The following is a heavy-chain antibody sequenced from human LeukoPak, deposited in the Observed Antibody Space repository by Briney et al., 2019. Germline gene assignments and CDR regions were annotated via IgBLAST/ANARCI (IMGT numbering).Heavy chain of an antibody. CDR3: AKDPGNDYGDYDYDY. J-gene: IGHJ4*02. CDR2: ISYDGSNK. CDR1: GFTFSSYA. V-gene: IGHV3-30-3*01. Sequence: GGSLRLSCAASGFTFSSYAMHWVRQDPGKGLEWVAVISYDGSNKYYADSVKGRFTISRDNSKNTLYLQMNSLRAEDTAVYYCAKDPGNDYGDYDYDYWGQGTLVTVSS. D-gene: IGHD4-17*01.